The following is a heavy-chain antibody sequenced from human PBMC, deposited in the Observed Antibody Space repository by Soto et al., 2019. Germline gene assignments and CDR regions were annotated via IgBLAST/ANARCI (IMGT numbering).Heavy chain of an antibody. V-gene: IGHV3-30*18. CDR1: GFPFGDFG. CDR3: AKSPDFFGSSANCYRYSFED. CDR2: ISHDGSDK. Sequence: GGSLILSCAASGFPFGDFGMHWLRQAPGKGLEWVAVISHDGSDKFYADSVKARFTISRDNSKNTLYLQMSGLRAEDTAVYYCAKSPDFFGSSANCYRYSFEDWSQGTLVTVAS. J-gene: IGHJ4*02. D-gene: IGHD2-2*02.